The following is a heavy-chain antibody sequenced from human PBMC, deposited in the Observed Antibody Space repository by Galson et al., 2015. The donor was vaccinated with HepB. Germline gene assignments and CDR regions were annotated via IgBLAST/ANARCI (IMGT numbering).Heavy chain of an antibody. CDR1: ALTFSSYG. V-gene: IGHV3-33*01. CDR2: IWFDGSNK. D-gene: IGHD2-15*01. J-gene: IGHJ6*02. CDR3: AREGYCSGGSCYGRSYYYHGMDV. Sequence: SLRLSCAASALTFSSYGMHWVRQAPGKGLEWVAVIWFDGSNKYYADSVKGRFTISRDNSKNTLYLQMNNLRAEDTAIYYCAREGYCSGGSCYGRSYYYHGMDVWGQGTTVTVSS.